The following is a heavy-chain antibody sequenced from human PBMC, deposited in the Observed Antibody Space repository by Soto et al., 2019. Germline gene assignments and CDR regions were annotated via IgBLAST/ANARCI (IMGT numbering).Heavy chain of an antibody. J-gene: IGHJ2*01. D-gene: IGHD1-20*01. CDR2: ISAYNGNT. CDR1: GYTFTSYG. Sequence: ASVKVSCKASGYTFTSYGISWVRQAPGQGLEWMGWISAYNGNTNYAQKLQGRVTMTTDTSTSTAYMELRSLRSDDTAVYYCARDNWNGPYHRYFDLWGRGTLVTVSP. CDR3: ARDNWNGPYHRYFDL. V-gene: IGHV1-18*01.